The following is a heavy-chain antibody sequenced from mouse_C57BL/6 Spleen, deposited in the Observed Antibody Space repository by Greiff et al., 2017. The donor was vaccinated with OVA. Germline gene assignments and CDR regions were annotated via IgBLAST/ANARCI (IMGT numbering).Heavy chain of an antibody. V-gene: IGHV1-55*01. Sequence: QVQLQQPGAELVKPGASVKLSCKASGYTFTSYWITWVKQRPGQGLEWIGDIYPGSGSPHYNEKFKSKATLTVATSSSTAYMQLSSLTSEDSAVYYCARWGSNPFDYWGQGTTLTVSS. D-gene: IGHD2-5*01. CDR1: GYTFTSYW. CDR3: ARWGSNPFDY. CDR2: IYPGSGSP. J-gene: IGHJ2*01.